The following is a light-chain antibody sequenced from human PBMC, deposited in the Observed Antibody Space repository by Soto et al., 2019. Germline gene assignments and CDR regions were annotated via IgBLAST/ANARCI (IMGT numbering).Light chain of an antibody. J-gene: IGLJ1*01. CDR1: SSYVGSYDH. CDR2: EVS. Sequence: QSALTQPASVSGSPGQSITISCSGTSSYVGSYDHVAWYQQFPGKTPKLMIYEVSNRPSGVSSRFSGSKSGNTASLTISGLQAEDEADYYCISYTGSSTSYVFGSGTKVTVL. V-gene: IGLV2-14*01. CDR3: ISYTGSSTSYV.